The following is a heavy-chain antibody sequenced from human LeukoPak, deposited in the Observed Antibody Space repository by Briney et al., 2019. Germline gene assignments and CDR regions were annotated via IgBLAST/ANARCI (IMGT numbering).Heavy chain of an antibody. D-gene: IGHD5-24*01. CDR2: INHSGST. CDR1: GGSFSGYY. V-gene: IGHV4-34*01. Sequence: NPSETLSLTCAVYGGSFSGYYWSWIRQPPGKGLEWIGEINHSGSTNYNPSLKSRVTISVDTSKNQFSLKLSSVTAADTAVYYCARSDGYIHYFDYWGQGTLVTVSS. J-gene: IGHJ4*02. CDR3: ARSDGYIHYFDY.